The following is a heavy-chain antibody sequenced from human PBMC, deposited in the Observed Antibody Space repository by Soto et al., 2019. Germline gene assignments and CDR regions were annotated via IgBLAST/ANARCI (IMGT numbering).Heavy chain of an antibody. CDR3: ARYASGSSYFDY. Sequence: QVQLQESGPGLVKPSGTLSLTCAVSSGSLSSLNWWTWVRQPPGKGLEWIGEIYHSGSTNYNPSLKGRVTMSVDKSKNQFSLNLNSVTAADTAVYFCARYASGSSYFDYWGQGTLVTVSS. V-gene: IGHV4-4*02. J-gene: IGHJ4*02. CDR2: IYHSGST. D-gene: IGHD3-10*01. CDR1: SGSLSSLNW.